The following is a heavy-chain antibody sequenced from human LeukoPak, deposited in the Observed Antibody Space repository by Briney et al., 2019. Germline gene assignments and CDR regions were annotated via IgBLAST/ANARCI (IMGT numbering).Heavy chain of an antibody. V-gene: IGHV4-31*03. D-gene: IGHD6-13*01. CDR2: IYYSGST. Sequence: SATLSLTCTVSGGSISSGVYYWSWIRQHPGKGREWSGYIYYSGSTYYNPSLKSRVTISVDTSKNQFPLQLSSVTAADTALYYCARDTRIAAAGTDHWFEPWGQGTLVHVSS. CDR1: GGSISSGVYY. CDR3: ARDTRIAAAGTDHWFEP. J-gene: IGHJ5*02.